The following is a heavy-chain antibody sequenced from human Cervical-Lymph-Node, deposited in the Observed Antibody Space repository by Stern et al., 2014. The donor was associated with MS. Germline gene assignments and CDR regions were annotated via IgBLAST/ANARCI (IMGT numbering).Heavy chain of an antibody. J-gene: IGHJ4*02. D-gene: IGHD5-18*01. V-gene: IGHV3-64D*06. CDR1: GFTFSSYA. Sequence: EAQLVESGGGLVQPGGSLRLSCSASGFTFSSYAMHWVRQAPGKGLEYVSAISSNGGSTYYADSVKGRFTISRDNSKNTLYLQMSSLRAEDTAVYYCVKGRGYSYGPFDYWGQGTLVTVSS. CDR3: VKGRGYSYGPFDY. CDR2: ISSNGGST.